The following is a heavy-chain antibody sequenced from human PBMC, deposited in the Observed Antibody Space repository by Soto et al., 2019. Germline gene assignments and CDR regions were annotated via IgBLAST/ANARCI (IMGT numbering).Heavy chain of an antibody. D-gene: IGHD3-10*01. CDR2: INPSGGST. CDR3: ARGLTYYYGSGSPLGWFDP. V-gene: IGHV1-46*01. Sequence: QVQLVQSGAEVKKPGASVKVSCKASGYTFTSYYMHWVRQAPGQGLEWMGIINPSGGSTSYAQKFPVRVTMTRDTSTSTVYMELSSLRSEDTAVYYCARGLTYYYGSGSPLGWFDPWGQGTLVTVSS. CDR1: GYTFTSYY. J-gene: IGHJ5*02.